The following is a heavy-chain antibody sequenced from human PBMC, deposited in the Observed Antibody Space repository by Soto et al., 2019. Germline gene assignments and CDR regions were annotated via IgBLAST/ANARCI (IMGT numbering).Heavy chain of an antibody. Sequence: ASVKVSCKASGYTFTSYGISWVRQAPGQGLEWMGWISAYNGNTNYAQKLQGRVTMTTDTSTSTAYMELRSLRSDDTAVYYCARVTSYYDTSGYSPLFDYWGQGTLVSVSS. CDR3: ARVTSYYDTSGYSPLFDY. CDR1: GYTFTSYG. D-gene: IGHD3-22*01. V-gene: IGHV1-18*04. CDR2: ISAYNGNT. J-gene: IGHJ4*02.